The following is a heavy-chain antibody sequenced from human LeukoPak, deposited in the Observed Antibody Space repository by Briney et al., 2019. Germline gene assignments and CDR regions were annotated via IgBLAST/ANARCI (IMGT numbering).Heavy chain of an antibody. J-gene: IGHJ4*02. D-gene: IGHD3-22*01. CDR3: ARGWAYYDSSGYYHY. Sequence: GGSLRLSCAASGFTSSSYWMSWVRQAPGKGLEWVANIKQDGSEKYYVDSVKGRFTISRDNAKNSLYLQMNSLRAEDTAVYYCARGWAYYDSSGYYHYWGQGTLVTVSS. V-gene: IGHV3-7*03. CDR1: GFTSSSYW. CDR2: IKQDGSEK.